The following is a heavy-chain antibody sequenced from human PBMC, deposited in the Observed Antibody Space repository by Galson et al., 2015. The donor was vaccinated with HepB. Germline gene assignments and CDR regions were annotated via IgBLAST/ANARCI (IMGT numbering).Heavy chain of an antibody. J-gene: IGHJ4*02. CDR3: ARDESGSYPYYFDY. CDR1: GFTFSSYS. Sequence: SLRLSCAASGFTFSSYSMNWVRQAPGKGLEWVSSISSSSSYIYYADSVKGRFTISRDNAKNSLYLQMDSLRAEDTAVYYCARDESGSYPYYFDYWGQGTLVTVSS. V-gene: IGHV3-21*01. D-gene: IGHD1-26*01. CDR2: ISSSSSYI.